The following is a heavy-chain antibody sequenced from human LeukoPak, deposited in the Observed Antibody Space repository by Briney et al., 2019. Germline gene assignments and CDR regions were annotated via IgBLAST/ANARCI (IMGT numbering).Heavy chain of an antibody. CDR2: ISAYNGNT. Sequence: GASVKVSCKASGYTFTSYGISWVRQAPGQGLEWMGWISAYNGNTNYAQKLQGRVTMTTDTSTSTAYMELRSLRSDDTAVYYCARGLRLLDTIFGATRAFDIWGQGTMVTVSS. CDR3: ARGLRLLDTIFGATRAFDI. CDR1: GYTFTSYG. V-gene: IGHV1-18*01. D-gene: IGHD3-3*01. J-gene: IGHJ3*02.